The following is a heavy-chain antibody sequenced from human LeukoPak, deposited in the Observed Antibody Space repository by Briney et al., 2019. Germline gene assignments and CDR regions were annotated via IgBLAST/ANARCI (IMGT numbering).Heavy chain of an antibody. D-gene: IGHD6-25*01. Sequence: PSETLSLTCTLSGGYISGFSWAWVRQSPGKDLEWIATLHSNGNTYSNPSLKSRVTMSVDTSKNQFSPNLRSVTATDTAVYYCARNPTGYPNWFDAWGQGTLVTVSS. CDR1: GGYISGFS. J-gene: IGHJ5*02. CDR2: LHSNGNT. V-gene: IGHV4-59*04. CDR3: ARNPTGYPNWFDA.